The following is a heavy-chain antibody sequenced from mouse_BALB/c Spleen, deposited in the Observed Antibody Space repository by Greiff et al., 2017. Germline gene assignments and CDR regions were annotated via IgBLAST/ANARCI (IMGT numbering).Heavy chain of an antibody. J-gene: IGHJ2*01. D-gene: IGHD2-3*01. CDR2: IYPGDGST. CDR3: ARDDGYYEGY. V-gene: IGHV1S56*01. Sequence: VKLVESGPELVKPGASVKMSCKASGYTFTSYYIHWVKQRPGQGLEWIGWIYPGDGSTKYNEKFKGKTTLTADKSSSTAYMQLSSLTSEDSAVYFCARDDGYYEGYWGQGTTLTVSS. CDR1: GYTFTSYY.